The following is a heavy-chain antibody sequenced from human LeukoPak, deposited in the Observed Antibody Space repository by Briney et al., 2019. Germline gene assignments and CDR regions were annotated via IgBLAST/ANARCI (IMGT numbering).Heavy chain of an antibody. CDR1: GGSFSGYY. V-gene: IGHV4-34*01. CDR2: INHSGST. J-gene: IGHJ4*02. D-gene: IGHD6-19*01. Sequence: SETLSLTCAVYGGSFSGYYWSWIRQPPGKGLEWIGEINHSGSTNYNPSLKSRVTISVDTSKNQFSLKLSSVTAADTAVYYCAKEGYSSGWYFAYCFDYWGQGTLVTVSS. CDR3: AKEGYSSGWYFAYCFDY.